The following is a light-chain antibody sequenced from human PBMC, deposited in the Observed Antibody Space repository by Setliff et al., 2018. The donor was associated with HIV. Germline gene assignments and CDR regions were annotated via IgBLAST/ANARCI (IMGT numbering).Light chain of an antibody. V-gene: IGLV2-14*03. J-gene: IGLJ1*01. CDR1: SSDVGGYNY. CDR2: DVS. CDR3: SSYTSTSTLFV. Sequence: QSVLTRPASVSGSPGQSITISCTGTSSDVGGYNYVSWYQQHPGKAPKLRIYDVSNRPSGVSNRFSGSKSGNTASLTISGLQAEDEADYYCSSYTSTSTLFVFGTGTKVTVL.